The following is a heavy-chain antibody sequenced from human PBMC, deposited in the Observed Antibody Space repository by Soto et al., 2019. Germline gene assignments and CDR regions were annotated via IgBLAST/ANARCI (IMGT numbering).Heavy chain of an antibody. Sequence: QVQLVQSGAEVKKPGSSVKVSCKASGGTFSSYAISWVRQAPGQGLEWMGGIIPIFGTANYAQKFKGRVTITADESTSTAYMELSSLRSEDTAVYYCATSRGQHIVVVTAPGHFQHWGQGTLVTVSS. J-gene: IGHJ1*01. CDR3: ATSRGQHIVVVTAPGHFQH. CDR1: GGTFSSYA. V-gene: IGHV1-69*12. CDR2: IIPIFGTA. D-gene: IGHD2-21*02.